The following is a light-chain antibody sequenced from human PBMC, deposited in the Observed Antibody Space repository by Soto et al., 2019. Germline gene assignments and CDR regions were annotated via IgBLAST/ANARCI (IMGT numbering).Light chain of an antibody. Sequence: DLQMTQSPSSLSASVGDRVTITCRASQDIREDLDWYQQKPGKAPKRLIYASSRPQSGAPSRFSGSGSGTEFTFTTSNLYPEDFATYYCLQHNDFPFTCGPGTKVDVK. CDR1: QDIRED. CDR2: ASS. J-gene: IGKJ3*01. CDR3: LQHNDFPFT. V-gene: IGKV1-17*02.